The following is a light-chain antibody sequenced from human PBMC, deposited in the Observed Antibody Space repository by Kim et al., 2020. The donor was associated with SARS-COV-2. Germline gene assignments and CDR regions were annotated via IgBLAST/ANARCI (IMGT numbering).Light chain of an antibody. CDR2: GAS. CDR3: QQYNNWPPWT. Sequence: EIVMTQSPATLSVSPGERATLSCRASQSVSSNLAWYQQKPGQTPRLLIYGASTRASGIPARFSGSGSGTELTLTISRLQSEDFAVYYCQQYNNWPPWTFGQGTKVDIK. CDR1: QSVSSN. J-gene: IGKJ1*01. V-gene: IGKV3-15*01.